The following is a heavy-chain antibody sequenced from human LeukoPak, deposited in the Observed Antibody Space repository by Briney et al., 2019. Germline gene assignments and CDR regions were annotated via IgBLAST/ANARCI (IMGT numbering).Heavy chain of an antibody. V-gene: IGHV1-69*13. CDR3: ARSLYYYGSGSYFNGMDV. J-gene: IGHJ6*02. D-gene: IGHD3-10*01. CDR1: GGTFSSYA. CDR2: IIPIFGTA. Sequence: SVKGSCKASGGTFSSYAISWVRQAPGQGLEWMGGIIPIFGTANYAQKFQGRVTITADESTSTAYMELSSLRSEDTAVYYCARSLYYYGSGSYFNGMDVWGQGTTVTVSS.